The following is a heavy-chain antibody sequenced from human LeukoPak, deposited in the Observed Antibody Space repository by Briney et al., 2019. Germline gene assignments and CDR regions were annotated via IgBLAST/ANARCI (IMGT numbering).Heavy chain of an antibody. Sequence: KPSETLSLTCTVSGGSISSGGYYWSWIRQPPGKGLEWIGDIYYSGSTNYNPSLKSRVTISVDTSKNQISLNLSSVTAADTAVYYCARHGPTCSGGSCYNWFDPWGQGTLVTVSS. J-gene: IGHJ5*02. D-gene: IGHD2-15*01. V-gene: IGHV4-61*08. CDR2: IYYSGST. CDR1: GGSISSGGYY. CDR3: ARHGPTCSGGSCYNWFDP.